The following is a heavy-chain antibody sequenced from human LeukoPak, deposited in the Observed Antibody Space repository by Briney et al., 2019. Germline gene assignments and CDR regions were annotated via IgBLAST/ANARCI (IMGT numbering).Heavy chain of an antibody. Sequence: SETLSLTCTVSGGSISSYYWSWIRQPPGKGLEWIGYIYHSGSTNYNPSLKSRVTISVDTSKNQFSLKLSSVTAADTAVYYCARGLMITFGGVIGGVDYWGQGTLVTVSS. CDR1: GGSISSYY. CDR2: IYHSGST. V-gene: IGHV4-59*01. CDR3: ARGLMITFGGVIGGVDY. J-gene: IGHJ4*02. D-gene: IGHD3-16*02.